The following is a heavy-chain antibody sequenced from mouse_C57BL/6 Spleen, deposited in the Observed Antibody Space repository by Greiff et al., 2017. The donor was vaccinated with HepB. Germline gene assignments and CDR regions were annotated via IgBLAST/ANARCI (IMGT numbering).Heavy chain of an antibody. J-gene: IGHJ3*01. Sequence: VQLQQSGPELVKPGASVKISCKASGYAFSSSWMNWVKQRPGKGLEWIGRIYPGDGDTYYNGKFKGKATLTADKSSSTAYMQLSSLTSEDSAFYFCARGGITTEPFAYWGQGTLVTVSA. CDR1: GYAFSSSW. CDR3: ARGGITTEPFAY. D-gene: IGHD1-1*01. CDR2: IYPGDGDT. V-gene: IGHV1-82*01.